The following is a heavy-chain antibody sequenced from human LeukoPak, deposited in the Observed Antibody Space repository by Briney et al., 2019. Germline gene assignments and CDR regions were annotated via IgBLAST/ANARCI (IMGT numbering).Heavy chain of an antibody. CDR3: ARVEWFGEPPYYYGMDV. CDR2: IIPIFGTA. D-gene: IGHD3-10*01. Sequence: ASVKVSCKASGGTFSSYAISWVRQAPGQGLEWMGGIIPIFGTANYAQKSQGRVTITADKSTSTAYMELSSLRSEDTAVYYCARVEWFGEPPYYYGMDVWGEGTTVTVSS. CDR1: GGTFSSYA. J-gene: IGHJ6*04. V-gene: IGHV1-69*06.